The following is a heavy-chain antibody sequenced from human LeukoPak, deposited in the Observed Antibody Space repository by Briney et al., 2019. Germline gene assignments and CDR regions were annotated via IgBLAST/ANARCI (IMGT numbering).Heavy chain of an antibody. Sequence: GGSLRLSCAASGFTFRSYAMSWVRQAPGKGLEWVSGVSGSGGSTYYADSVRGRFTISRNNSKNTLHLQMSSLRAEDTAVYYCAKEGDFWSGPLEYWGQGTLVTASS. D-gene: IGHD3-3*01. CDR2: VSGSGGST. J-gene: IGHJ4*02. CDR3: AKEGDFWSGPLEY. CDR1: GFTFRSYA. V-gene: IGHV3-23*01.